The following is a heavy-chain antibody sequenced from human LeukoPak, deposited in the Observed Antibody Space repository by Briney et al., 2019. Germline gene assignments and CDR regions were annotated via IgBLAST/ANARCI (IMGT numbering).Heavy chain of an antibody. CDR2: INWNGGST. J-gene: IGHJ4*02. V-gene: IGHV3-23*01. D-gene: IGHD6-19*01. Sequence: GGSLRLSCAASGFTFSNYAMSWVRQAPGKGLEWVSGINWNGGSTYYADSVKGRFTISRDNSKNTLYLQMNSLRAEDTAVYYCAKEEWLDYFDYWGQGTLVTVSS. CDR3: AKEEWLDYFDY. CDR1: GFTFSNYA.